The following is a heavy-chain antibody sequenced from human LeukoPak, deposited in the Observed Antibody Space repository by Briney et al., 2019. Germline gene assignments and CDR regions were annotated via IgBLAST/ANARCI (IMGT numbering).Heavy chain of an antibody. D-gene: IGHD3-10*01. CDR3: ARASTYYYGSGSYYPHY. CDR1: GGTFSSYA. Sequence: ASVKVSCKASGGTFSSYAISWVRQAPGQGLEWMGWMNPNSGNTGYAQKFQGRVTMTRNTSISTAYMELSSLRSEDTAVYYCARASTYYYGSGSYYPHYWGQGTLVTVSS. CDR2: MNPNSGNT. J-gene: IGHJ4*02. V-gene: IGHV1-8*02.